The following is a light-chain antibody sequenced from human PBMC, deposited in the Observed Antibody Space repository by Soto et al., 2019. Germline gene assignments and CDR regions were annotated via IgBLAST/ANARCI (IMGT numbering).Light chain of an antibody. CDR2: DTS. J-gene: IGKJ5*01. CDR1: QSVSNSY. V-gene: IGKV3-20*01. Sequence: EFVLPHCTVTLSLAPGASATLSCRASQSVSNSYVAWYQQKSGQAPRLLIYDTSSRVTGIPDRFSGSGSGTDFTLTISRLEPEDFAVFFCQQYSDLPMTFGQGTRLEIK. CDR3: QQYSDLPMT.